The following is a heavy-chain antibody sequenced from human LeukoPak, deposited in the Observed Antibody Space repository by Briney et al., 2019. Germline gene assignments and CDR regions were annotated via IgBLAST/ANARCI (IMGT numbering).Heavy chain of an antibody. D-gene: IGHD3-10*01. V-gene: IGHV3-7*01. J-gene: IGHJ3*02. CDR1: GYPFSSYW. CDR3: ATSRMRGAFDI. Sequence: PGGSLRLPCAASGYPFSSYWMTWVRQAPGKGLEWLTNINQDGSEIYYVGSVQGRFIISRDNAKNSLYLQMNSLRVDDMAVYYCATSRMRGAFDIWGQGTMVTVSS. CDR2: INQDGSEI.